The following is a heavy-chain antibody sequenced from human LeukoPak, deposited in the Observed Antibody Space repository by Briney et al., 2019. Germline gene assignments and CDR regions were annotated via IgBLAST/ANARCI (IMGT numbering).Heavy chain of an antibody. CDR2: IYYSGST. D-gene: IGHD3-22*01. J-gene: IGHJ3*02. CDR3: AKLVVVIPGGAFDI. CDR1: GESISGFY. Sequence: SETLSLTCTVSGESISGFYWTWIRQPPGKGLEWIGYIYYSGSTNYNPSLKSRVTISVDTSKNQFSLKLSSVTAADTAVYYCAKLVVVIPGGAFDIWGQGTVVTVSS. V-gene: IGHV4-59*08.